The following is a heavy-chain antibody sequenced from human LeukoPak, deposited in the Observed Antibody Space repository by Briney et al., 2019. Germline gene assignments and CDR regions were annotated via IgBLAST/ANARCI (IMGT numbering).Heavy chain of an antibody. J-gene: IGHJ5*02. CDR1: GYTFTNYD. D-gene: IGHD4-17*01. V-gene: IGHV1-8*03. Sequence: ASVKISCKASGYTFTNYDINWVRQAPGQGLEWMGWMNTNSGYTGYAQKFQGRVTITRNTSISTAYMELSSLRSDDTAVYYCARGQLRLRHRGFDPWGQGTLVTVSS. CDR3: ARGQLRLRHRGFDP. CDR2: MNTNSGYT.